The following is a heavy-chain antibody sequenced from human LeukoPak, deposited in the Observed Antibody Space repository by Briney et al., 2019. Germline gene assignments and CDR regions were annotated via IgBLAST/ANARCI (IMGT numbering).Heavy chain of an antibody. Sequence: PSETLSLTCAVYGGSPSGYYWSWIRQPAGKGLEWIGEINHSGSTNYNPSLKSRVTISVDTSKNQFSLKLSSVTAADTAVYYCARQGGYCSGGSCYSKYYFDYWGQGTLVTVSS. CDR3: ARQGGYCSGGSCYSKYYFDY. CDR2: INHSGST. CDR1: GGSPSGYY. J-gene: IGHJ4*02. D-gene: IGHD2-15*01. V-gene: IGHV4-34*01.